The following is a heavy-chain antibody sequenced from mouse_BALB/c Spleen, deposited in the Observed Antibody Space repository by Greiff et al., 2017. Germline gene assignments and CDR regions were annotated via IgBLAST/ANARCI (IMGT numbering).Heavy chain of an antibody. V-gene: IGHV1-7*01. J-gene: IGHJ1*01. CDR3: ARRAVGYWYFDV. D-gene: IGHD1-1*01. CDR1: GYTFTSYW. CDR2: INPSTGYT. Sequence: VQLQQSGAELAKPGASVKMSCKASGYTFTSYWMHWVKQRPGQGLEWIGYINPSTGYTEYNQKFKDKATLTADKSSSTAYMQLSSLTSEDSAVYYCARRAVGYWYFDVWGAGTTVTVSS.